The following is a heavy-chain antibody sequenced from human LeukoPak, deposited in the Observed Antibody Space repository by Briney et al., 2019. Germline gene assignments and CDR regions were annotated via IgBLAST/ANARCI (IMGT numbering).Heavy chain of an antibody. D-gene: IGHD1-26*01. Sequence: GESLKISCMGSGYSFTDYWIGWVRQMTGKGLEWMGIIYPGDSDTRSSPSFQGQVTISADKSISTAYLQWSSLKASDTAMYYCAIRYSGSYNDYWGQGTLVTVSS. CDR3: AIRYSGSYNDY. V-gene: IGHV5-51*01. J-gene: IGHJ4*02. CDR1: GYSFTDYW. CDR2: IYPGDSDT.